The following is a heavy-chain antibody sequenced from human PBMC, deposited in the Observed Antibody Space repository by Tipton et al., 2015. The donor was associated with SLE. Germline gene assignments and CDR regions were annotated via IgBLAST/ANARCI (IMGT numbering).Heavy chain of an antibody. Sequence: GSLRLSCIASGFSFRSYAMSWVRRAPGRGLEWVSAISGGGGSTYYADSVKGRFTISTDIPKNTLFLQLNNLGADDTAIYYCAKFEKANDFYLDYWGQGALVTVSS. CDR1: GFSFRSYA. D-gene: IGHD2-21*02. CDR2: ISGGGGST. J-gene: IGHJ4*02. V-gene: IGHV3-23*01. CDR3: AKFEKANDFYLDY.